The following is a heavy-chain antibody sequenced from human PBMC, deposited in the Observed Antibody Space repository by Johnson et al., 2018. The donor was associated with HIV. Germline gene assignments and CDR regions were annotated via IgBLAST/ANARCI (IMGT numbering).Heavy chain of an antibody. CDR1: GFTFSSYD. CDR2: IGTAGDT. CDR3: ARDRSKGCAFDI. V-gene: IGHV3-13*01. D-gene: IGHD2/OR15-2a*01. J-gene: IGHJ3*02. Sequence: EVQLVESGGGLVQPGGSLRLSCAASGFTFSSYDMHWVRQATGKGLEWVSAIGTAGDTYYPGSVKGRFTISRENAKNSLYLQMNSLGAGDTAVYYCARDRSKGCAFDIWGQGTMVTVSS.